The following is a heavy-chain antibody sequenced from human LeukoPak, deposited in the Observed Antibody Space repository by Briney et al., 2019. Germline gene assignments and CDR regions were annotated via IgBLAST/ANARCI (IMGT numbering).Heavy chain of an antibody. D-gene: IGHD3-16*01. CDR2: TNPVSGDT. V-gene: IGHV1-2*02. Sequence: ASVKVSCKASGYPFTNFYVHWVRLAPGQGLEWLGWTNPVSGDTIYAQKFQGRVTMTRDTSISTAYMELTSLTSDDTAVYYCARMTHTLGATYSHFDYWGQGTLVTVSS. CDR3: ARMTHTLGATYSHFDY. CDR1: GYPFTNFY. J-gene: IGHJ4*02.